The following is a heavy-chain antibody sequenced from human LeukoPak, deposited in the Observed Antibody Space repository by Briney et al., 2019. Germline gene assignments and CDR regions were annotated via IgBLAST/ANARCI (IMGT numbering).Heavy chain of an antibody. J-gene: IGHJ6*02. Sequence: GASVKVSCKASGYTFTSYGISWVRQAPGQGLEWMGWISAYNGNTNYAQKLQGRVTMTTDTSTSTAYMELRSLRSDDTAVYYCAREDLSTRRILWFGELSRPYGMDVWGQGTTVTVSS. CDR1: GYTFTSYG. D-gene: IGHD3-10*01. CDR2: ISAYNGNT. V-gene: IGHV1-18*01. CDR3: AREDLSTRRILWFGELSRPYGMDV.